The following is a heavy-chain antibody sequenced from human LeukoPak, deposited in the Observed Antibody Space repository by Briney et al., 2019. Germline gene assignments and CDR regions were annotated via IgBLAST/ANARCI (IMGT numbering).Heavy chain of an antibody. CDR1: GGSFSGYY. Sequence: SETLPLTCAVYGGSFSGYYWSWIRQPPGKGLEWIGEIYHSGSTNYNPSLKSRVTISVDKSKNQFSLKLSSVTAADTAVYYCARVRVIAAALFYFDYWGQGTLVTVSS. CDR3: ARVRVIAAALFYFDY. CDR2: IYHSGST. J-gene: IGHJ4*02. V-gene: IGHV4-34*01. D-gene: IGHD6-13*01.